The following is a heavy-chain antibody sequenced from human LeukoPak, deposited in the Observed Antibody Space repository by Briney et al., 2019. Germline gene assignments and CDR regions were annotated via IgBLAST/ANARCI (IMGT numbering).Heavy chain of an antibody. Sequence: GGSLRLSCEASGFNLNDYYMSWIRQAPGKGLEWVAYMTSYGSGKYSDSVKGRFTISRDAASKSLYLQMNSLRVEDTAVYYCTRDQDAGYALGHWGQGTLVTVTS. CDR1: GFNLNDYY. J-gene: IGHJ4*02. CDR2: MTSYGSG. V-gene: IGHV3-11*01. D-gene: IGHD5-18*01. CDR3: TRDQDAGYALGH.